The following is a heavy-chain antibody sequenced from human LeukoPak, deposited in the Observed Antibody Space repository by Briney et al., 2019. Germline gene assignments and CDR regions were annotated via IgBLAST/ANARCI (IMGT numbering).Heavy chain of an antibody. CDR2: INWNGGST. CDR1: GFTFDDYG. CDR3: AREKPFYDSSGYYYPIAFDY. D-gene: IGHD3-22*01. J-gene: IGHJ4*02. Sequence: GGSLRLSCAASGFTFDDYGMSWVRQAPGKGLEWVSGINWNGGSTGYANSVKGRFTIARDNAKNSLYLQMNSLRAEDTALYYCAREKPFYDSSGYYYPIAFDYWGQGTLVTVSS. V-gene: IGHV3-20*04.